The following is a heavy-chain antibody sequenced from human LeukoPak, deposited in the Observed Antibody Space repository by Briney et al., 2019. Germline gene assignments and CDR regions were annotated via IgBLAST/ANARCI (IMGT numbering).Heavy chain of an antibody. V-gene: IGHV3-74*01. CDR1: GFTFRSYW. CDR3: VRDPRFSENFDY. D-gene: IGHD6-25*01. Sequence: PGGSLRLSCAASGFTFRSYWMHWVRQAPGKGLVCVSRINSDGSSTNYADSVKGRFTISRDNAKNTLYLQMNSLRAEDTAMYYCVRDPRFSENFDYWGQGALVTVSS. J-gene: IGHJ4*02. CDR2: INSDGSST.